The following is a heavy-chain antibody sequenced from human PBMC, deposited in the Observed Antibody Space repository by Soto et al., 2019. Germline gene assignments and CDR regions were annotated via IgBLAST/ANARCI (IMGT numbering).Heavy chain of an antibody. V-gene: IGHV3-53*01. CDR2: IYSGGST. Sequence: GGSLRLSCAASGFTVSSNYMSWVRQAPGKGLEWVSVIYSGGSTYYADSVKGRFTISRDNSKNTLYLQMNSLRAEDTAVYYCARDWGIRGGGVYYYGMDVWGQGTTVTVSS. J-gene: IGHJ6*02. CDR3: ARDWGIRGGGVYYYGMDV. D-gene: IGHD2-15*01. CDR1: GFTVSSNY.